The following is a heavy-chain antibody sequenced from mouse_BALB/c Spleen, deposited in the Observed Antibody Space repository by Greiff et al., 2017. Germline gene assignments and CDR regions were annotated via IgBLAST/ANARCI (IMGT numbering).Heavy chain of an antibody. V-gene: IGHV14-3*02. CDR1: GFNIKDTY. CDR2: IDPANGNT. Sequence: VQLQQSGAELVKPGASVKLSCTASGFNIKDTYMHWVKQRPEQGLEWIGRIDPANGNTKYDPKFQGKATITADTSSNTAYLQLSSLTSEDTAVYYCARWWRYGYYFDCWGQGTTLTVSS. J-gene: IGHJ2*01. D-gene: IGHD1-2*01. CDR3: ARWWRYGYYFDC.